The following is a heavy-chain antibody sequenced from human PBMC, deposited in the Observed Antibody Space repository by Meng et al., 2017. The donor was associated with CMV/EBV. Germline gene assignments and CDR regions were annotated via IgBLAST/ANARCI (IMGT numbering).Heavy chain of an antibody. Sequence: GGSLRLSCAASGFTFSSYAMNWVRQAPGKGLEWVSAVTDSGGSTYYADSVKGRFTISRDNSKNPLYPQMNSLRAEDSAVYYCARGAGPNDYGRSWGQGMLVTVSS. CDR1: GFTFSSYA. CDR3: ARGAGPNDYGRS. V-gene: IGHV3-23*01. D-gene: IGHD4-17*01. CDR2: VTDSGGST. J-gene: IGHJ5*02.